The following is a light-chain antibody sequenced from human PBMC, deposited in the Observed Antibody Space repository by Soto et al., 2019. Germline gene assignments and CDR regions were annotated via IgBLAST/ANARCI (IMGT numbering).Light chain of an antibody. CDR2: LAS. V-gene: IGKV3-11*01. CDR3: HQRRSWPRT. CDR1: QAVNTR. Sequence: EILLTQSPATLSSFPGDRVTLSCRASQAVNTRLAWYQHKPGQAPRLLIYLASNRAAGVPARFSGSGSGTDFTLTISDVEPEDFAVYYCHQRRSWPRTFGQGTKVDIK. J-gene: IGKJ1*01.